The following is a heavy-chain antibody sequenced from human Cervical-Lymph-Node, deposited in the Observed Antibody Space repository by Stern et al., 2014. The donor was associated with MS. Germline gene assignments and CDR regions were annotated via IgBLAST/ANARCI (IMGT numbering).Heavy chain of an antibody. CDR3: ARGELKEGLVRGMDV. V-gene: IGHV1-69*12. J-gene: IGHJ6*02. CDR1: GGTFRSYA. Sequence: QDQLVQSGAEVKKTGSSVKVSCKAYGGTFRSYAISWVRQAPGQGLEWMGVIMPIFGTANYAQTFKGRVKITADESTSTAYMELSSLRSEDTAVYYCARGELKEGLVRGMDVWGQGTTVTVSS. CDR2: IMPIFGTA. D-gene: IGHD1-26*01.